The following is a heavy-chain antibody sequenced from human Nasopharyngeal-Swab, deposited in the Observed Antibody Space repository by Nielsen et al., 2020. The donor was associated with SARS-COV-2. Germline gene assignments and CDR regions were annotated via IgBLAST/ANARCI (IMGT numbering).Heavy chain of an antibody. Sequence: SLKISCTASGFNFHDYVMHWVRQAPGKGLEWVSSVSWNSGNIGYADSVKGRFTISRDNAKNSLYLQMNSLRAEDTAVYYCAKGKYCGGGSCYYFEFWGQGTLVTVSS. CDR3: AKGKYCGGGSCYYFEF. D-gene: IGHD2-15*01. V-gene: IGHV3-9*01. CDR2: VSWNSGNI. CDR1: GFNFHDYV. J-gene: IGHJ4*02.